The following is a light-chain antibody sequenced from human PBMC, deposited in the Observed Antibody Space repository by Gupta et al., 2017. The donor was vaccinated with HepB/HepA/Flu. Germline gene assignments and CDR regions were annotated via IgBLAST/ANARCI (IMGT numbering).Light chain of an antibody. J-gene: IGLJ1*01. V-gene: IGLV2-11*01. CDR3: CSYSGSYTDV. CDR2: DVS. CDR1: SSDVGGYNY. Sequence: QSALTQPRSVSGSPGPSVTISCTGTSSDVGGYNYVSWYQQHPGTAPKLMIYDVSKRPSGVPDRFSGSKSGNTASLTIAGLQAEDDADYYCCSYSGSYTDVFGTGTKVTVL.